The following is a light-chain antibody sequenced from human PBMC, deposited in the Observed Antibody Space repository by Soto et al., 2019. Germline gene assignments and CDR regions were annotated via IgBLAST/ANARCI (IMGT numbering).Light chain of an antibody. V-gene: IGKV3-15*01. CDR1: QSVSSN. CDR2: GAS. J-gene: IGKJ1*01. Sequence: TQSPGPLSLSTGERATLSCGASQSVSSNLAWYQQKPGQAPSLLIYGASTRATGIPARLSGSGSGTEFTLTISSLQSEDFAVYYCQQYTNGTLWTFCRGTKVDIK. CDR3: QQYTNGTLWT.